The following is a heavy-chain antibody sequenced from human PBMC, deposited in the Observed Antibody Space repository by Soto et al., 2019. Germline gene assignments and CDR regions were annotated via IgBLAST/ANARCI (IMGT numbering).Heavy chain of an antibody. V-gene: IGHV4-39*01. CDR2: IYYSGST. J-gene: IGHJ6*03. CDR1: GGSISSSSYY. D-gene: IGHD1-1*01. CDR3: ASCNPWEPYYYYMDV. Sequence: SETLSLTCTVSGGSISSSSYYWGWIRQPPGKGLEWIGSIYYSGSTYYNPSLKSRVTISVDTSKNQFSLKLSSVTAADTAVYYCASCNPWEPYYYYMDVWGKGTTVTVSS.